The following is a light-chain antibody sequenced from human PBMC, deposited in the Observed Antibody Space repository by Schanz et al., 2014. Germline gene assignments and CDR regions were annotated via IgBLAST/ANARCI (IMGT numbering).Light chain of an antibody. CDR2: GAS. J-gene: IGKJ1*01. Sequence: EIVLTQSPGALSLSPGDRATLSCRASQSVSSIDLAWYQQKPGQAPRLLIYGASSRATGVPDRFSGSGSESETDFTLTISRLEPEDFAVYYCQQYGSSPQTFGQGTKVEVK. V-gene: IGKV3-20*01. CDR3: QQYGSSPQT. CDR1: QSVSSID.